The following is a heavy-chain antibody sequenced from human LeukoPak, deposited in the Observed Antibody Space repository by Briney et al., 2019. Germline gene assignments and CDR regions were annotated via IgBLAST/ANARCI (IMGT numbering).Heavy chain of an antibody. J-gene: IGHJ3*02. Sequence: PGGSLRLSCAASGFTFSGYAMSWVRQAPGKGLEWVSAISGSGGSTYYADSVKGRFTISRDNSKNTLYLQMNSLRAEDTAVYYCAQTHGDYVWGSYPSAFDIWGRGTMVTVSS. D-gene: IGHD3-16*01. CDR1: GFTFSGYA. V-gene: IGHV3-23*01. CDR3: AQTHGDYVWGSYPSAFDI. CDR2: ISGSGGST.